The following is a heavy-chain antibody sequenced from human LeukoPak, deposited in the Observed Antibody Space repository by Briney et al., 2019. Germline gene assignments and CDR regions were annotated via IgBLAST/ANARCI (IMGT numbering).Heavy chain of an antibody. CDR2: IWYDGSNK. D-gene: IGHD2/OR15-2a*01. Sequence: GGSLRLSCAASGFTFSSYGMHWVRQAPGKGLEWVAVIWYDGSNKYYADSVKGRLTISRDNSKNTLYLQMNSLRAEDTAIYYCAREGPRGNSQFDYWGQGTLVTVSS. CDR3: AREGPRGNSQFDY. CDR1: GFTFSSYG. J-gene: IGHJ4*02. V-gene: IGHV3-33*01.